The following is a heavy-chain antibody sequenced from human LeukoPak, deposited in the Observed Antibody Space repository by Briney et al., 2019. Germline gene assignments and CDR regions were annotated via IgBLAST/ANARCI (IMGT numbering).Heavy chain of an antibody. CDR1: GFTFSSYA. CDR2: ISGSGGST. D-gene: IGHD3-22*01. CDR3: ARRYVSSGYSRMDV. V-gene: IGHV3-23*01. J-gene: IGHJ6*02. Sequence: HPGGSLRLSCAASGFTFSSYAMSWVRQAPGKGLEWVSAISGSGGSTYYADSVKGRFTISRDNSKNTLYLQMNSLRAEDTAVYYCARRYVSSGYSRMDVWGQGTTVTVSS.